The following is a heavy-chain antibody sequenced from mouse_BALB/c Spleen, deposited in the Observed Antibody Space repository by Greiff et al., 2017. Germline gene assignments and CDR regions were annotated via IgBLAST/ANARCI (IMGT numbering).Heavy chain of an antibody. CDR3: ARGGSSYYWYFDV. CDR2: INPGSGGT. CDR1: GYAFTNYL. V-gene: IGHV1-54*03. Sequence: QVQLKQSGAELVRPGTSVKVSCKASGYAFTNYLIEWVKQRPGQGLEWIGVINPGSGGTNYNEKFKGKATLTADKSSSTAYMQLSSLTSDDSAVYFCARGGSSYYWYFDVWGAGTTVTVSS. D-gene: IGHD1-1*01. J-gene: IGHJ1*01.